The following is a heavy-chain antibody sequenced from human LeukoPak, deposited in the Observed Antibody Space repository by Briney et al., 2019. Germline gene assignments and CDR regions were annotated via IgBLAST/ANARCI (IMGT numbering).Heavy chain of an antibody. V-gene: IGHV3-48*03. Sequence: GGSLRLSCAASGSTFSSYEMNWVRQAPGKGLEWVSYISSSGSTIYYADSVRGRLTISRDNAKNSLYLQMNSLRAEDTAVYSCARGEGPSGSGSYGNRDYWGQGTLVTVSS. CDR1: GSTFSSYE. D-gene: IGHD3-10*01. J-gene: IGHJ4*02. CDR2: ISSSGSTI. CDR3: ARGEGPSGSGSYGNRDY.